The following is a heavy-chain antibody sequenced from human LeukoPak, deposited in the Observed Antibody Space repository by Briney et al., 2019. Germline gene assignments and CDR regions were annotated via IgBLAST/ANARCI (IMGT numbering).Heavy chain of an antibody. CDR1: GGSFSGYY. D-gene: IGHD6-13*01. Sequence: ASETLSLTCAGYGGSFSGYYWSWIRQPPGKGLEWIGEVNHSGSTNYNPSLKSRVTISVDTSKNQFSLKLSSVTAADTAVYYCARGVAAAWRGLDWFDPWGQGTLVTVSS. CDR3: ARGVAAAWRGLDWFDP. J-gene: IGHJ5*02. V-gene: IGHV4-34*01. CDR2: VNHSGST.